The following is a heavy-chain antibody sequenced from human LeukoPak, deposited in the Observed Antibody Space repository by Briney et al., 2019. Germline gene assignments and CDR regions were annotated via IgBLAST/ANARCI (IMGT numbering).Heavy chain of an antibody. J-gene: IGHJ3*02. CDR2: TYYRSEWYN. V-gene: IGHV6-1*01. CDR1: GDSVSSNSAA. D-gene: IGHD4-17*01. CDR3: ARGPGLRMGAFDI. Sequence: SQTLSLTCAISGDSVSSNSAAWDWSRQSPSRGVEWLGRTYYRSEWYNDSAVSVKSRITINPDTSKNQFSLQLNSVTPEDTAVYYCARGPGLRMGAFDIWGQGTVVSVSS.